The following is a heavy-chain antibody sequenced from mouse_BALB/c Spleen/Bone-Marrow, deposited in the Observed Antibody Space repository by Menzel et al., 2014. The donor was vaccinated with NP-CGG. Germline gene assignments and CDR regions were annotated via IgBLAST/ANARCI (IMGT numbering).Heavy chain of an antibody. CDR1: GYTFTSYY. CDR3: TRSRRAMDY. D-gene: IGHD2-12*01. J-gene: IGHJ4*01. V-gene: IGHV1S81*02. CDR2: INPSNGGT. Sequence: QVHVKQSGAELVKPGASVELSCKASGYTFTSYYIHWVKQRPGQGLEWIGEINPSNGGTNFNEKSKSKATLTVDKSSSTAYMQLSSLTSEDSAVYYCTRSRRAMDYWGQGTSVTVSS.